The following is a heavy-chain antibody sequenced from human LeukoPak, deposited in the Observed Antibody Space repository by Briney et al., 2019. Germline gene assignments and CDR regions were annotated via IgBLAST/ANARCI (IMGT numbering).Heavy chain of an antibody. J-gene: IGHJ5*02. CDR3: ATYRITAAGTDNWFDP. Sequence: ASVKVSCKVSGYTLSELSMHWVRQAPGKGLEWMGGFDPEDGETIYAQKFQGRVTMIEDTSTDTAYMELSSLRSEDTAVYYCATYRITAAGTDNWFDPWGQGTLVIVSS. CDR2: FDPEDGET. CDR1: GYTLSELS. V-gene: IGHV1-24*01. D-gene: IGHD6-13*01.